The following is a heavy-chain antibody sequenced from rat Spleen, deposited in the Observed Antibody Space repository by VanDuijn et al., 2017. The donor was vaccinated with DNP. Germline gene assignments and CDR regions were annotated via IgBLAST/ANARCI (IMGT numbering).Heavy chain of an antibody. D-gene: IGHD1-2*01. CDR2: ISYDGGGT. CDR1: GITFSDHY. Sequence: EVQLVESGGGLVQPGRSLKLSCAASGITFSDHYMAWVRQTPTKGLEWVAYISYDGGGTYYGDSVKGRFTISRDDAKSSLYLQMNSLKSEDTATYYCARGSSSIYWYFDFWGPGTMVTVSS. V-gene: IGHV5-20*01. CDR3: ARGSSSIYWYFDF. J-gene: IGHJ1*01.